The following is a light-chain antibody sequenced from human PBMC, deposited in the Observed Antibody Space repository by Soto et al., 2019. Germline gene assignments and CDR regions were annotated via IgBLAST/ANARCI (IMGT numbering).Light chain of an antibody. V-gene: IGKV3-20*01. CDR3: QQYLSLPVT. CDR2: GAS. CDR1: QTVTSNY. Sequence: EVVLTQSPGTLSLSPGERATLSCGASQTVTSNYLGWYQQKPGQAPRLLIYGASSRATDIPHRFSGSGSGTDFTLTISRLQTEDFALYYCQQYLSLPVTFGQGTKLEIK. J-gene: IGKJ2*01.